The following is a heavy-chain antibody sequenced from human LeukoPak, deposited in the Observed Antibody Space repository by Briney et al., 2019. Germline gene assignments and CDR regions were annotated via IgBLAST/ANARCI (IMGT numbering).Heavy chain of an antibody. D-gene: IGHD3-16*01. Sequence: SETLSLTCTVSGGSISGSSYYWGWIRQPPGKGLEWIGSIYYSGSTYYNPSLKSRVTISVDTSKNQFSLKLSSVTAADTAVYYCARDRRYMDYYYYYYMDVWGKGTTVTVSS. V-gene: IGHV4-39*07. CDR2: IYYSGST. CDR3: ARDRRYMDYYYYYYMDV. J-gene: IGHJ6*03. CDR1: GGSISGSSYY.